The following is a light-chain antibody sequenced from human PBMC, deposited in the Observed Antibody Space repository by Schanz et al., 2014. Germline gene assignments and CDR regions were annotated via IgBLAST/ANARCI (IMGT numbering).Light chain of an antibody. CDR2: DVT. V-gene: IGLV2-14*01. CDR3: SSYRSGSTLL. CDR1: SSDVGGYNS. J-gene: IGLJ2*01. Sequence: QSALTQPASVSGSPGQSITISCTGTSSDVGGYNSVSWYQQHLGKAPKLMIYDVTNRPSGVSNRFSGSKSGNTASLTISGLQPEDEADYYCSSYRSGSTLLFGGGTKITVL.